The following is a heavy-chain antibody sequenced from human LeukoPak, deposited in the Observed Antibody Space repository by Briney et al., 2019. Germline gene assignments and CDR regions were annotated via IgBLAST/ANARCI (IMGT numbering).Heavy chain of an antibody. CDR3: AAARGIAAAELDY. CDR1: EYTLTELS. V-gene: IGHV1-24*01. Sequence: ASVKVSCKVSEYTLTELSMQWVRQAPGKGLEGMGGFEPEDGETIYAQKFQGRVTMSDDTSTDTAYMELSSLRSEDTAVYYCAAARGIAAAELDYWGQGTLVTVSS. J-gene: IGHJ4*02. CDR2: FEPEDGET. D-gene: IGHD6-13*01.